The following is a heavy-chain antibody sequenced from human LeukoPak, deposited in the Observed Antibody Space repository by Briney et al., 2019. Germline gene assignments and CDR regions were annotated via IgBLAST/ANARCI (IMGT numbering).Heavy chain of an antibody. V-gene: IGHV4-30-4*01. CDR3: ARARCCSSTSCYRSVYNWFDP. CDR1: GGSISSGDYY. CDR2: IYYSGST. Sequence: SETLSLTCTVSGGSISSGDYYWSWIRQPPGKGLEWIGYIYYSGSTYYNPSLKSRVTISVDTSKNQFSLKLSSVTAADTAVYYCARARCCSSTSCYRSVYNWFDPWGQGTLVTVSS. J-gene: IGHJ5*02. D-gene: IGHD2-2*01.